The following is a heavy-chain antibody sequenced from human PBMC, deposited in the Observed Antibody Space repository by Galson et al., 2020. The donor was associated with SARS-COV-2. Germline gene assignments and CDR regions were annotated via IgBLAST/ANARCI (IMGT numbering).Heavy chain of an antibody. D-gene: IGHD3-22*01. Sequence: GGSLRLSCAASGFTFSSYEMNWVRQAPGKGLEWVSYISSSGSTIYYADSVKGRFTISRDNAKNPLYLQMNSLRAEDTAVYYCARVYRITMIVEAFDYWGQGTLVTVSS. CDR3: ARVYRITMIVEAFDY. CDR1: GFTFSSYE. J-gene: IGHJ4*02. V-gene: IGHV3-48*03. CDR2: ISSSGSTI.